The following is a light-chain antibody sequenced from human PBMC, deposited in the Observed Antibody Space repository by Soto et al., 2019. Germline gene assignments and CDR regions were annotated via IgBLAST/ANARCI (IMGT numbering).Light chain of an antibody. CDR3: VLYMGSGVWV. Sequence: QAVVTQEPSFSVSPGRTVTLTCGLSSGSVSTSYYPSWYQQTPGQAPRTLIYSTNTRSSGVPDRFSGSILGNKAALTITGAQADDEFDYYCVLYMGSGVWVFGGGTKLTVV. CDR2: STN. V-gene: IGLV8-61*01. J-gene: IGLJ3*02. CDR1: SGSVSTSYY.